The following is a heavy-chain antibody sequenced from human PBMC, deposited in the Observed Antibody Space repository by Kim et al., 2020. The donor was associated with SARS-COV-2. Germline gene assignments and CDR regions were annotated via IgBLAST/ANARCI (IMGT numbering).Heavy chain of an antibody. Sequence: GGSLRLSCAASGFTFSSHWMHWVRQAPGKGLVWVSRISGGGSTTTYADSVKGRFTISRDNAENTLYLQMNSLRAEDTAVYYCGRGGGAAPGVVDYWGQGT. CDR1: GFTFSSHW. D-gene: IGHD6-13*01. CDR2: ISGGGSTT. CDR3: GRGGGAAPGVVDY. J-gene: IGHJ4*02. V-gene: IGHV3-74*01.